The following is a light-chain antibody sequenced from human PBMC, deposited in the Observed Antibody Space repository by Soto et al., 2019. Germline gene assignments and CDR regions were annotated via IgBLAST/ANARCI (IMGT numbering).Light chain of an antibody. V-gene: IGKV3-15*01. CDR3: QQYNNWPLA. Sequence: EILLTQSPGTLSLSLGERATLSCRAGQSVSSNLAWYQQKPGQAPRLLIYGASTRATGIPARFSGSGSGTEFTLIISSLQSEDFAVYYCQQYNNWPLAFGQGTRLEIK. CDR1: QSVSSN. CDR2: GAS. J-gene: IGKJ5*01.